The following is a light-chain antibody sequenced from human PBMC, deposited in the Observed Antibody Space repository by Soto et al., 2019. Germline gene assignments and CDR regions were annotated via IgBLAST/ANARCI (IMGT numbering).Light chain of an antibody. J-gene: IGKJ1*01. CDR1: QSVSSN. Sequence: EIVLTQYPATLSRSPGERGTLSCRASQSVSSNLAWYQQKPGQAPRLLIYDASNRATGIPPRFSGSGSGTDFTRTISSLEPEDFAVYYCQKRTDRTWTFGQGTKVEIK. V-gene: IGKV3-11*01. CDR3: QKRTDRTWT. CDR2: DAS.